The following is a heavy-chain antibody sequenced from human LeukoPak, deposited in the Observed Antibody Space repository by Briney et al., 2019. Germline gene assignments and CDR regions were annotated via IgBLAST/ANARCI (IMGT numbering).Heavy chain of an antibody. V-gene: IGHV4-39*01. CDR2: IYYSGST. CDR1: GGSISSYY. D-gene: IGHD2-2*01. Sequence: PSETLSLTCTVSGGSISSYYWGWIRQPPGKGLEWIGSIYYSGSTYYNPSLKSRVTISVDTSKSQFSLRLSSVTAADTAVYYCARGGYCSSTSCYYYYYMDVWGKGTTVTVSS. CDR3: ARGGYCSSTSCYYYYYMDV. J-gene: IGHJ6*03.